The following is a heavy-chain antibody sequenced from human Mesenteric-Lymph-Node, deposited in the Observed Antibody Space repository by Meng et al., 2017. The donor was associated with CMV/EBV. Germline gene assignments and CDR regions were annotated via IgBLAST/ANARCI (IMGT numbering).Heavy chain of an antibody. J-gene: IGHJ6*02. D-gene: IGHD2-2*01. Sequence: GESLKISCAASGFTFSSYGMHWVRQAPGKGLEWVAVISSDGSIKYYADSVKGRFTISRDNAKNTLYLQMNSLRAEDTAVYYCARVDIVVVPAAALPTYYYYYGMDVWGQGTTVTVSS. CDR1: GFTFSSYG. CDR2: ISSDGSIK. V-gene: IGHV3-30*12. CDR3: ARVDIVVVPAAALPTYYYYYGMDV.